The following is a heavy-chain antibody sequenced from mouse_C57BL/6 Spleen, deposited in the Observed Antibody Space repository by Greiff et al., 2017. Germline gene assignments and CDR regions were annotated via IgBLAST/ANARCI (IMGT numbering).Heavy chain of an antibody. V-gene: IGHV5-9*01. Sequence: EVKLVESGGGLVKPGGSLKLSCAASGFTFSSYTMSWVRQTPEKRLEWVATISGGDGNTYYPDSVKGRFTISRDNAKNTLYRQISSLRSEDTALYYCARHGDYDYGSSYFDYWGQGTTRTVSS. CDR3: ARHGDYDYGSSYFDY. CDR2: ISGGDGNT. J-gene: IGHJ2*01. CDR1: GFTFSSYT. D-gene: IGHD1-1*01.